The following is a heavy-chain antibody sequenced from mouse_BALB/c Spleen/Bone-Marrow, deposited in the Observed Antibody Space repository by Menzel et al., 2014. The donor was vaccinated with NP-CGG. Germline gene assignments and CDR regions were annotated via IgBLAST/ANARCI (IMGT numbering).Heavy chain of an antibody. CDR3: ARGATALDY. CDR2: IHPNSGNT. CDR1: GYTFTSSW. V-gene: IGHV1S130*01. J-gene: IGHJ2*01. Sequence: VQLQQSGSVLVRPGASVKLSCEASGYTFTSSWMHWAKQRPGQGLEWIGEIHPNSGNTNYNEKFKGKATLTVDTSSSTAYVDLSSLTSEDSAVYYCARGATALDYWGQGTTLTVSS. D-gene: IGHD1-2*01.